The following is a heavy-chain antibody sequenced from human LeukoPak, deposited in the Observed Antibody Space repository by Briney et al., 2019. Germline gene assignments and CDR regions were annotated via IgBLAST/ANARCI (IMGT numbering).Heavy chain of an antibody. J-gene: IGHJ3*02. Sequence: PGGSLRLSCAASGFTFSSYSMNWVRQAPGKGLEWVSSISSSSSYIYYADSVKGRFTISRDNAKNSLYLQMNSLRAEDTAVYYCARSYGSADAFDIWGQGTMVTVSS. CDR2: ISSSSSYI. V-gene: IGHV3-21*04. CDR1: GFTFSSYS. D-gene: IGHD3-10*01. CDR3: ARSYGSADAFDI.